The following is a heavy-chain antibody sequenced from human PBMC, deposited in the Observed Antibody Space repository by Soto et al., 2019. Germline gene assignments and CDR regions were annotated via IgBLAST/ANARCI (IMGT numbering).Heavy chain of an antibody. Sequence: QVQLVESGGGVVQPGRSLRLSCAASGFTFSSYGMHWVRQAPGKGLEWVAVIWYDGSNKYYADSVKGRFTISRDNSKNTLYLQMNSLRAEDTDVYYCAAAESYYFDYWGQGTLVTVSS. CDR3: AAAESYYFDY. J-gene: IGHJ4*02. V-gene: IGHV3-33*01. CDR2: IWYDGSNK. CDR1: GFTFSSYG.